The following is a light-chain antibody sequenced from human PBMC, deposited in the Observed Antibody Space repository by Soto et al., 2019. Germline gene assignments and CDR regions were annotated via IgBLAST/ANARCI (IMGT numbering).Light chain of an antibody. CDR2: DVN. Sequence: QSALTQPRSVSGSPGQSVTISCTGTSSDVGGYNYVSWYLHHPGKAPKVMIYDVNKRPSGVPDRFSGSKSDNTASLTISGLQAEDEADYYWCSYAGSFVVFGGGTQLTVL. J-gene: IGLJ2*01. CDR3: CSYAGSFVV. CDR1: SSDVGGYNY. V-gene: IGLV2-11*01.